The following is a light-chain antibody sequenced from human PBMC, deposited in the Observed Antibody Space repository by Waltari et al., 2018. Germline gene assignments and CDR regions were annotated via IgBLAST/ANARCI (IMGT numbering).Light chain of an antibody. Sequence: QCALTQHRAVLESRRKRVPDPCPGTSSGDGVYNYVSWYQQHPGEAPKLMISDVSNRPSGVPVLFSGSKSGNTASLTISGLQAEDEADYYCSSHADNCTVVFGGGTKLTVL. V-gene: IGLV2-11*02. CDR3: SSHADNCTVV. CDR2: DVS. J-gene: IGLJ2*01. CDR1: SSGDGVYNY.